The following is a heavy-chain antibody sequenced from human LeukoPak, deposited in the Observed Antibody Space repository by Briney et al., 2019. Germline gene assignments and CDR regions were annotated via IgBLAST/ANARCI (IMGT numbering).Heavy chain of an antibody. CDR2: IYYSGST. V-gene: IGHV4-39*01. Sequence: PSETLSLTCTVSGGSISSISYYWGWIRQPPGKGLEWIGSIYYSGSTYYNPSLKSRVTISVDTSKNQFSLKLSSVTAADTAVYYCARGSVLRHFNYWGQGTLVTVSS. CDR3: ARGSVLRHFNY. CDR1: GGSISSISYY. J-gene: IGHJ4*02. D-gene: IGHD3-3*01.